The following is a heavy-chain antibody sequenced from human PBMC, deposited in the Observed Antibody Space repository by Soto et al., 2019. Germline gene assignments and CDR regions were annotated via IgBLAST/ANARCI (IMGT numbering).Heavy chain of an antibody. D-gene: IGHD6-19*01. Sequence: VQLVESGGGLVKPGESLRLSCEASGFTFSRVSMNWVRQAPGKGLEWVAVISCDGSNKYYADSVKGRFTISRDNSKNTLYLQMSSLRAEDTAVYYCVKDGSSGWPYYYGMDVWGQGTTVTVSS. CDR3: VKDGSSGWPYYYGMDV. V-gene: IGHV3-30*18. J-gene: IGHJ6*02. CDR2: ISCDGSNK. CDR1: GFTFSRVS.